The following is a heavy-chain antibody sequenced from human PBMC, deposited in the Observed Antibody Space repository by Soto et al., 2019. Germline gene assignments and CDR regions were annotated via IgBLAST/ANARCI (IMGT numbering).Heavy chain of an antibody. Sequence: SGPTLVNPTQTLTLTCTVSGLSLSTSGTRVSWIRQPPGKAPEWLARIDAEGDKFYSTSLKTRLTISKDTSKNQVVLRMTNMDPVDTATYYCARQGEWLAFDYWGQGTLVTVSS. CDR2: IDAEGDK. V-gene: IGHV2-70*04. CDR3: ARQGEWLAFDY. D-gene: IGHD6-19*01. J-gene: IGHJ4*02. CDR1: GLSLSTSGTR.